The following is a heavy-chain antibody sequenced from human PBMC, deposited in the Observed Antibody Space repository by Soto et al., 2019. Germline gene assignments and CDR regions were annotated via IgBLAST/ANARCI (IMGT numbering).Heavy chain of an antibody. CDR2: IKQDGSEK. D-gene: IGHD1-7*01. J-gene: IGHJ4*02. V-gene: IGHV3-7*03. Sequence: EVQLVESGGGLVQPGGSLRLSCAASGFTFSSYWMIWVRQTPGKGLEWVANIKQDGSEKYYVDSVKGRFTISRDNAKNSLYMKMNSLRAEDTALYYCVSNDGNYHFDYWGQGSLVTVSS. CDR1: GFTFSSYW. CDR3: VSNDGNYHFDY.